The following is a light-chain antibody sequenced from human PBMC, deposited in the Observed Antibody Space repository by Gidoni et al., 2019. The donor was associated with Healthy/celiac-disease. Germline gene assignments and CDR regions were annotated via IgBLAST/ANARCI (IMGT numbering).Light chain of an antibody. J-gene: IGKJ4*01. Sequence: QLPHSPSSLSASVGDRVTITCRESQSISSYLNWYQQKPGNAPKLLIYAASSVQSGVPSRFSGSGSGTDLTLTISSLQPEDFATYYCQQSYSTPLTFGGGTKVEIK. CDR1: QSISSY. CDR3: QQSYSTPLT. V-gene: IGKV1-39*01. CDR2: AAS.